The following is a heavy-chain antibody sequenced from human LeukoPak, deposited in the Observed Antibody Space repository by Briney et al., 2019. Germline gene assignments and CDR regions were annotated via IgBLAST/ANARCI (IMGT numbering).Heavy chain of an antibody. J-gene: IGHJ3*02. CDR3: ARDGQMDPGFGCAFDI. CDR1: GFTFSSYA. Sequence: LPGGSLRLSCAASGFTFSSYAMSWVRQAPGKGLEWVSAISGSGGSTYYADSVKGRFTISRDNSKSTLYLQMNSLRAEDTAVYYCARDGQMDPGFGCAFDIWGQGTMVTVSS. CDR2: ISGSGGST. V-gene: IGHV3-23*01. D-gene: IGHD5-24*01.